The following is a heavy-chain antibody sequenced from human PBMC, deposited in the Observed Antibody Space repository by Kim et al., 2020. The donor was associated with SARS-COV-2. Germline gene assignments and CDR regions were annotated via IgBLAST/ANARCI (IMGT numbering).Heavy chain of an antibody. V-gene: IGHV3-15*01. CDR1: GFTFSNAW. J-gene: IGHJ4*02. CDR2: IKSKTDGGTT. CDR3: TTGVIPTYYDFWSGYWQDDY. D-gene: IGHD3-3*01. Sequence: GGSLRLSCAASGFTFSNAWMSWVRQAPGKGLEWVGRIKSKTDGGTTDYAAPVKGRFTISRDDSKNTLYLQMNSLKTEDTAVYYCTTGVIPTYYDFWSGYWQDDYWGQGTLVTVSS.